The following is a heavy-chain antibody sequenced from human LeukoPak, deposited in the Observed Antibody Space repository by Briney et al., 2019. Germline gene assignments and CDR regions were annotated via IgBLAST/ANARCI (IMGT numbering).Heavy chain of an antibody. Sequence: GASVKVSCKASGGTFSSYAISWVRQAPGQGLEWMGGIIPIFGTANYAQKFQGRVTITADKSTSTAYMELSSLRSEDTAVYYCARDFPRIAAAGSFQANWFDPWGQGTLVTVSS. D-gene: IGHD6-13*01. CDR1: GGTFSSYA. V-gene: IGHV1-69*06. J-gene: IGHJ5*02. CDR2: IIPIFGTA. CDR3: ARDFPRIAAAGSFQANWFDP.